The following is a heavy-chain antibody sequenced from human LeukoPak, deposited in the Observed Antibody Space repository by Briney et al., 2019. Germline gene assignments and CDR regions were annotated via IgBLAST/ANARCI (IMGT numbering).Heavy chain of an antibody. J-gene: IGHJ4*02. Sequence: SETLSLTSTVSGGSISRGSYYWSWIRQPAGTGLGWLGRVYTSGRTNDNPSLKSRATISVDTNKTQCSLQLSSVAPADTPLFYAARDPYCGITSCPQSGFGDYWGQGTLVTVSS. CDR3: ARDPYCGITSCPQSGFGDY. V-gene: IGHV4-61*02. CDR1: GGSISRGSYY. D-gene: IGHD2-2*01. CDR2: VYTSGRT.